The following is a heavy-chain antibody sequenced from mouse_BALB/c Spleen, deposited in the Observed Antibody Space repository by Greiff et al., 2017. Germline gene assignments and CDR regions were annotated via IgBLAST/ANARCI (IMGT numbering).Heavy chain of an antibody. Sequence: QVQLKESGPELVRPGVSVKISCKGSGYTFTDYAMHWVKQSHAKSLEWIGVISTYYGNTNYNQKVKGKATMTVDKSSSTAYMELARLTSEDSAIYYCARPARATPWFAYWGQGTLVTVSA. V-gene: IGHV1-67*01. D-gene: IGHD3-1*01. CDR2: ISTYYGNT. J-gene: IGHJ3*01. CDR3: ARPARATPWFAY. CDR1: GYTFTDYA.